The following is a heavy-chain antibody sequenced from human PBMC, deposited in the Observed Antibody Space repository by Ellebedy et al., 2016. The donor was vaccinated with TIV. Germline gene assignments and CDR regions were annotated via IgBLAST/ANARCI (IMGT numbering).Heavy chain of an antibody. D-gene: IGHD1-14*01. CDR2: INPNSGGT. V-gene: IGHV1-2*02. Sequence: ASVKVSXXTSGYTFTGYYIHWVRQAPGQGLKWMGWINPNSGGTNYAQKFQGRVTMTRDTSISTAYMELSRLRSDDTAVYYCASYFRTPLSDDAFDIWGQGTMVTVSS. CDR3: ASYFRTPLSDDAFDI. J-gene: IGHJ3*02. CDR1: GYTFTGYY.